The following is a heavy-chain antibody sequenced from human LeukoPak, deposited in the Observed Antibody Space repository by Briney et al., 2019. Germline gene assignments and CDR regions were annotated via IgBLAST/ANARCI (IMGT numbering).Heavy chain of an antibody. V-gene: IGHV3-7*05. CDR3: ARPSYASGSFFDY. Sequence: GGSPRLSCAASGFTFSSYWMSWVRQAPGKGLEWVANINQDGSEKYYVDSVKGRFTISRDNAKNSLYLEMNSLRAEDTAVYYCARPSYASGSFFDYWGQGTLVTVSS. CDR2: INQDGSEK. CDR1: GFTFSSYW. J-gene: IGHJ4*02. D-gene: IGHD3-10*01.